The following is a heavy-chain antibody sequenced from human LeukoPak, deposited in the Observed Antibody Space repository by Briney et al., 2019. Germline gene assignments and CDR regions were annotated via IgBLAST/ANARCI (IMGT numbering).Heavy chain of an antibody. CDR2: INHSGST. D-gene: IGHD2-15*01. Sequence: SETLSLTCAVHGGSFSAYYWTWIRRPPGKGLEWIGEINHSGSTNYNPSLKSRVTISVDTSERQFSLKLTSVTAADTAVYYCARDVFDDTPYYYYYYYMDVWGKGTTVTVSS. V-gene: IGHV4-34*01. CDR1: GGSFSAYY. J-gene: IGHJ6*03. CDR3: ARDVFDDTPYYYYYYYMDV.